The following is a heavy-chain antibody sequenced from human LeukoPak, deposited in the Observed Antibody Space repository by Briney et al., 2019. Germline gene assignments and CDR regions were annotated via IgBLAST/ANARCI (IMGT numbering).Heavy chain of an antibody. CDR1: GGSISSYY. CDR2: IYYSGST. CDR3: ARDRPSDYDILTGYPTPYYYYGMDV. J-gene: IGHJ6*02. Sequence: SETLSLTCTVSGGSISSYYWSWIRQPPGKGLEWIGYIYYSGSTNYNPSLKSRVTISVDTSKNQFSLKLSSVTAADTAVYYCARDRPSDYDILTGYPTPYYYYGMDVWGQGTTVTVSS. D-gene: IGHD3-9*01. V-gene: IGHV4-59*01.